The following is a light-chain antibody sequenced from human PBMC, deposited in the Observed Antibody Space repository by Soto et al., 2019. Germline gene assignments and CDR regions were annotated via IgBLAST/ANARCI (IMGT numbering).Light chain of an antibody. CDR2: DNN. V-gene: IGLV1-51*01. CDR1: SSNIGNNY. Sequence: QSVLTQPPSVSAAPGQKVTISCSGSSSNIGNNYVSWYQQLPGTAPKLLIYDNNKRPSGIPDRFSGSKSGTSATLGTTGLQTGDEADYYCGTWDSSLSAPLFGGGTKLTVL. J-gene: IGLJ2*01. CDR3: GTWDSSLSAPL.